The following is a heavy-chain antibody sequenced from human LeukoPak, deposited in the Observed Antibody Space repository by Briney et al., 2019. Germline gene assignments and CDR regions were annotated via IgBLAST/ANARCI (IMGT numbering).Heavy chain of an antibody. CDR2: IYYNGNT. V-gene: IGHV4-39*01. Sequence: SETLSLTCSVSGGSISSSDYYWGWIRQPPGERLEWLGTIYYNGNTYYNPSLQSRVIISVDTSKNQFSLKLTSVTAPDTAVYYRARTVGTHRFDYWGQGILVTVSS. D-gene: IGHD4-23*01. CDR3: ARTVGTHRFDY. CDR1: GGSISSSDYY. J-gene: IGHJ4*02.